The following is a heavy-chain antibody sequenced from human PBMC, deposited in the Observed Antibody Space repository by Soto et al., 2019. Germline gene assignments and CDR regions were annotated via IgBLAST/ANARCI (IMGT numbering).Heavy chain of an antibody. J-gene: IGHJ6*02. D-gene: IGHD6-19*01. V-gene: IGHV3-23*01. CDR1: GFNFGAYA. CDR3: AKDRSENFCAYYYAMDV. CDR2: ISGSSSGT. Sequence: GGSLRLSCEASGFNFGAYAMSWVRQAPGKGLEWVSGISGSSSGTYYTDSVKGRFTISRDNSKNTVYLQMNSLRGEDTAVYYCAKDRSENFCAYYYAMDVWGQGTAVTVSS.